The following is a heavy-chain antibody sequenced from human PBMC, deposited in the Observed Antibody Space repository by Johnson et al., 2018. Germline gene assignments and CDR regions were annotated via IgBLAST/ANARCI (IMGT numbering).Heavy chain of an antibody. CDR1: GFTFDDYG. D-gene: IGHD3-22*01. J-gene: IGHJ1*01. CDR2: ISWNRGKI. V-gene: IGHV3-9*01. CDR3: ARDPTAYYYDSSGYPEYFQH. Sequence: VQLVESGGGLVQPGRSLRLSCAASGFTFDDYGMHWVRQAPGKGLEWVSGISWNRGKIGYADSVKGRFTLSRDNAKNSIFLQMSSLRAEDTAVYYCARDPTAYYYDSSGYPEYFQHWGQGTLVTVSS.